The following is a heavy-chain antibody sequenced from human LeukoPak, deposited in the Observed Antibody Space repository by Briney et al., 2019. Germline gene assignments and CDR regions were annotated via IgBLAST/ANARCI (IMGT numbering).Heavy chain of an antibody. CDR2: ISAYNGNT. J-gene: IGHJ6*03. D-gene: IGHD5-18*01. V-gene: IGHV1-18*01. CDR1: GYTFTSYD. CDR3: ARVRYSYGYVQYYYYMDV. Sequence: ASVQVSCKASGYTFTSYDINWVRQATGQGLEWMGWISAYNGNTNYAQKLQGRVTMTTDTSTSTAYMELRSLRSDDTAVYYCARVRYSYGYVQYYYYMDVWGKGTTVTVSS.